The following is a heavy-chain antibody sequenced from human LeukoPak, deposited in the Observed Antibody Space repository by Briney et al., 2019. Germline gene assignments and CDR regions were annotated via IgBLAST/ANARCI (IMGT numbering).Heavy chain of an antibody. CDR3: ARGASVGGPLNYYYYGMDV. V-gene: IGHV1-69*13. J-gene: IGHJ6*02. Sequence: SVKVSCKASGGTFSSYAISWVRQAPGQGLEWMGGIIPIFGTANYAQKFQGRVTITADESTSTAYMELSSLRSEDTAVYYCARGASVGGPLNYYYYGMDVWGQGTTVTVSS. D-gene: IGHD3-16*01. CDR1: GGTFSSYA. CDR2: IIPIFGTA.